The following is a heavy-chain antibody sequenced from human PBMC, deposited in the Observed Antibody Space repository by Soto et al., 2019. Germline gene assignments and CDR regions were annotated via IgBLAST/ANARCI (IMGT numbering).Heavy chain of an antibody. V-gene: IGHV1-46*01. CDR2: IHYSGATP. CDR1: GYTFTNYY. J-gene: IGHJ4*02. D-gene: IGHD1-1*01. CDR3: ARGGLEPFDY. Sequence: ASVKVSCKASGYTFTNYYMHWVRQAPGQGLEWMGVIHYSGATPTYAQKFQGRVTMARDDAKSEVYLQMNNLRAEDTAVYYCARGGLEPFDYWGQGALVTVSS.